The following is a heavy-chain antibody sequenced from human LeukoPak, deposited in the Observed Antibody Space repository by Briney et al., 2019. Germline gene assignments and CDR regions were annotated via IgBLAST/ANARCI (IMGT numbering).Heavy chain of an antibody. J-gene: IGHJ4*02. V-gene: IGHV3-21*01. D-gene: IGHD3-22*01. CDR2: ISSSSSYI. CDR3: ARDKGYYDSRGYYDDY. Sequence: PGGSLRLSCAASGFTFSSYSMNWVRQAPGKGLEWVSSISSSSSYIYYADSVKGRFTISRDNAKNSLYLQMNSLRAEDTAVYYCARDKGYYDSRGYYDDYWGQGTLVTVSS. CDR1: GFTFSSYS.